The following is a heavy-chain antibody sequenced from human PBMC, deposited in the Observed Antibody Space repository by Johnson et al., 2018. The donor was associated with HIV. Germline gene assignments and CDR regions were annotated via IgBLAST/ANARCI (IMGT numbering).Heavy chain of an antibody. J-gene: IGHJ3*02. CDR1: GFTFSSYD. V-gene: IGHV3-13*01. Sequence: MQLVESGGGVVQPGGSLRLSCAASGFTFSSYDMHWVRQATGKGLEWVSAIGTAGDTYYPGSVKGRFTISRENAKNSLYLQMNSLRAEDTAVYYCARVPWSLDAFDIWGQGTMVTVSS. CDR3: ARVPWSLDAFDI. D-gene: IGHD2-15*01. CDR2: IGTAGDT.